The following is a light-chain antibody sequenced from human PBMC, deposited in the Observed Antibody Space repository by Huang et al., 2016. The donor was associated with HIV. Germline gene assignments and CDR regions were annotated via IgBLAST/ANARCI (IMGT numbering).Light chain of an antibody. CDR1: QSISSY. Sequence: EVVMTQSPATLSVSPGERATLSCRASQSISSYLAWYQQKPGQAPRLLIYGASTRATGIPARFSGSGSGTEFTLTISSLQSEDFAVYYCHHYNNWPPGTFGQGTKVEIK. J-gene: IGKJ1*01. CDR3: HHYNNWPPGT. V-gene: IGKV3-15*01. CDR2: GAS.